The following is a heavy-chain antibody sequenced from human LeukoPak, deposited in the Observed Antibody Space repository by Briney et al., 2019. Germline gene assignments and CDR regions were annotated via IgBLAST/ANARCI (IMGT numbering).Heavy chain of an antibody. CDR3: TRVLAVAGTGVGAFDI. CDR2: IRSKAYGGTT. V-gene: IGHV3-49*04. J-gene: IGHJ3*02. D-gene: IGHD6-19*01. Sequence: GGSLRLSCTASGFTFGDYAMSWVRQAPGKGLEWAGFIRSKAYGGTTEYAASVKGRFTISRDDSQSIAYLQMNSLKTEDIAVYYCTRVLAVAGTGVGAFDIWGQGTMVTVSS. CDR1: GFTFGDYA.